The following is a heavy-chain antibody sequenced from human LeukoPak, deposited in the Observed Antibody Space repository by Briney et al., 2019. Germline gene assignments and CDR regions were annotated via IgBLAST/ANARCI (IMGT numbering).Heavy chain of an antibody. J-gene: IGHJ3*02. V-gene: IGHV3-64*01. CDR1: GFTFSSYA. Sequence: PGGSLRLSCAASGFTFSSYAMHWVRQAPGKGLEYVSAISSNGGSTYYANSVKGRFTISRDNSKNTLYLQMNSLRGEDTAVYYCAREEYAFDIWGQGTMVTVSS. CDR3: AREEYAFDI. CDR2: ISSNGGST.